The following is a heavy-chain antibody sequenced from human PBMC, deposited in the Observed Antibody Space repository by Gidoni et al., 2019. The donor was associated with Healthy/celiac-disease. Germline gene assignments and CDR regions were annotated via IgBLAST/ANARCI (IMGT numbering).Heavy chain of an antibody. CDR2: IKSKTDGGTT. CDR3: TTDGGISIAAAGLPSFDY. V-gene: IGHV3-15*01. CDR1: GFTFSNAW. D-gene: IGHD6-13*01. Sequence: EVQLVESGGGLVKPGGSLRLSCAASGFTFSNAWMSWVRQAPGKGLEWVGRIKSKTDGGTTDYAAPVKGRFTISRDDSKNTLYLQMNSLKTEDTAVYYCTTDGGISIAAAGLPSFDYWGQGTLVTVSS. J-gene: IGHJ4*02.